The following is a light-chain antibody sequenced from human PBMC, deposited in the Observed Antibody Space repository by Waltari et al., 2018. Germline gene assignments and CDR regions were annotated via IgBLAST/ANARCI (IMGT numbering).Light chain of an antibody. Sequence: DIQMTQSPSTLSASVGDRVTITCRASQSFSTWLAWYQQKPGKPPRLLIYKASTLDSGVPSRFSGSGSGSEFTLTITSLQSEDSAVYYCQQYQNWPQTFGQGTKLQIK. CDR2: KAS. CDR3: QQYQNWPQT. J-gene: IGKJ2*01. CDR1: QSFSTW. V-gene: IGKV1-5*03.